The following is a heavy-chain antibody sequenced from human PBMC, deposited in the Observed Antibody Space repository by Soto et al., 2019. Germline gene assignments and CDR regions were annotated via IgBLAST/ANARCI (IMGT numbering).Heavy chain of an antibody. J-gene: IGHJ4*02. CDR3: ARGFRGYCGGDCYGWGFTPRYYFDY. CDR1: GGSISSGGYY. V-gene: IGHV4-39*07. Sequence: SETLSLTCTVSGGSISSGGYYWSWIRQHPGKGLEWIGEIYHSGSTNYNPSLKSRVTISVDTSKNQFSLKLSSVTAADTAVYYCARGFRGYCGGDCYGWGFTPRYYFDYWGQGTLVTVSS. CDR2: IYHSGST. D-gene: IGHD2-21*02.